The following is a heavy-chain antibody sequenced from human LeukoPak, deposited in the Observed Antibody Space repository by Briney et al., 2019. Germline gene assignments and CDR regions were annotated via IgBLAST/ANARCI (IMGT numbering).Heavy chain of an antibody. D-gene: IGHD6-19*01. V-gene: IGHV4-4*02. CDR3: ARLYSSVVH. Sequence: SATLSLTCSVSGDSLITNYWWTWVRQSPGSGLEWIGEIFHSGSTNYNPSLKSRVTMSVDKSKNQFSLNLSSVTAADTAVYYCARLYSSVVHWGQGTLVTVSS. J-gene: IGHJ4*02. CDR2: IFHSGST. CDR1: GDSLITNYW.